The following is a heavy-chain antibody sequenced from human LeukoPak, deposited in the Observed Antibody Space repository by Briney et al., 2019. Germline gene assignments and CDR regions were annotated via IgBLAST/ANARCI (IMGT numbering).Heavy chain of an antibody. J-gene: IGHJ5*02. V-gene: IGHV3-20*04. Sequence: GGSLRLSCAASGFTFDDYGMSWVRQAPGKGLEWVSGINWNAGSTGYADSVKGRFTISRDNAKNSLYLQMNSLRAEDTALYYCARAGYSSGYDWFDPWGQGTLVTVSS. CDR2: INWNAGST. D-gene: IGHD6-19*01. CDR1: GFTFDDYG. CDR3: ARAGYSSGYDWFDP.